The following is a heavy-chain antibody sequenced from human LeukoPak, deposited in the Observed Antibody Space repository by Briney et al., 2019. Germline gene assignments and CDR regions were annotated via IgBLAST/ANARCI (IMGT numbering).Heavy chain of an antibody. D-gene: IGHD3-22*01. Sequence: PGGSLRLSCAASGFTLSSYSMNWVRQAPGKGLEWVSSISRSSSYKYYADSVKGRFTISRDNAKNSLYLQMNSLRAEDTAVYYCASSRYDSSGYYGIIGYWGQGTLVTVSS. CDR1: GFTLSSYS. V-gene: IGHV3-21*01. J-gene: IGHJ4*02. CDR3: ASSRYDSSGYYGIIGY. CDR2: ISRSSSYK.